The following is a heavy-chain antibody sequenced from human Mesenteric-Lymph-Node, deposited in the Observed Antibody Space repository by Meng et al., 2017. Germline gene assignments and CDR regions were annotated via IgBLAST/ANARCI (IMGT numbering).Heavy chain of an antibody. CDR3: TRVIPYSSGWKPFDI. D-gene: IGHD6-19*01. CDR1: GFTASLNY. V-gene: IGHV3-66*02. CDR2: IYSDGIT. Sequence: SLKISCAASGFTASLNYMSWVRHAPREGLGWVSVIYSDGITYYADSVGGRFTISRDDSKNTLYLQMDSLSPEDTAVYYCTRVIPYSSGWKPFDIWGQGTMVTVSS. J-gene: IGHJ3*02.